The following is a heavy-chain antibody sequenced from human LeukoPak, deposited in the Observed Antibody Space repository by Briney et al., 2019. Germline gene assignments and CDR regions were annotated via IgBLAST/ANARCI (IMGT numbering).Heavy chain of an antibody. Sequence: GGSLRLSCVVSGFTFRRHWMNWVRQAPGKGLEWVADIKEDGSEQYYVDSVKGRFTISRDNPKNSLYLQMNSLRAEDTAVYYCASEVTGRNAGWFDPWGQGTLVTVSS. D-gene: IGHD3-10*01. V-gene: IGHV3-7*01. CDR2: IKEDGSEQ. CDR1: GFTFRRHW. CDR3: ASEVTGRNAGWFDP. J-gene: IGHJ5*02.